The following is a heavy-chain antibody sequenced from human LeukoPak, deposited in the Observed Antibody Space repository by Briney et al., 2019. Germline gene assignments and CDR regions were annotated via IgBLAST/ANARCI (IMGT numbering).Heavy chain of an antibody. CDR1: GFTFDDYA. J-gene: IGHJ4*02. CDR2: ISWNSGSI. Sequence: GRSLRLSCAASGFTFDDYAMHWVRQAPGKGLEWVSGISWNSGSIGYADSVKGRFTISRDNAKNTLYLQMNSLRAEDTAVYYCARAIRGYSYVLDYWGQGTLVTVSS. CDR3: ARAIRGYSYVLDY. V-gene: IGHV3-9*01. D-gene: IGHD5-18*01.